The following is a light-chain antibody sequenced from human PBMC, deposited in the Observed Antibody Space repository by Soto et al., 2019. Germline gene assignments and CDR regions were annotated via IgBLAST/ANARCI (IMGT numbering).Light chain of an antibody. Sequence: EIVLTQSPGNLSLSPGERATLSCRASQSVSSSYLAWYQQKPGQAPRLLIYGASSRATGIPDSFSGSESGTDFTLTSSILETEDFPVYYCQQYGSSLITFGQGTRLEIK. CDR2: GAS. J-gene: IGKJ5*01. CDR3: QQYGSSLIT. V-gene: IGKV3-20*01. CDR1: QSVSSSY.